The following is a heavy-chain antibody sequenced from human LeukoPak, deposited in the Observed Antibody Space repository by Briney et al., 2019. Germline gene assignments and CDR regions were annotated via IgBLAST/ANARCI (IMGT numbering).Heavy chain of an antibody. CDR1: GGSISSYY. D-gene: IGHD6-13*01. CDR3: ANSRSNSWYGVYLQH. Sequence: PSETLSPTCTVSGGSISSYYWNWIRQPPGKGLEWIGSIYYSGSTNYNPSLKSRVTISVDTSKNQFSLILSSLTAADTAVYYCANSRSNSWYGVYLQHWGQGTPVTVSS. V-gene: IGHV4-59*01. J-gene: IGHJ1*01. CDR2: IYYSGST.